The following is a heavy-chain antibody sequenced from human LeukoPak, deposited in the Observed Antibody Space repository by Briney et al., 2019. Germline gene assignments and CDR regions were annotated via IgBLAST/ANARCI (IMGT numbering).Heavy chain of an antibody. J-gene: IGHJ3*02. Sequence: GGSLRLSCAASGFSFSNYGMRWVRQAPGKGLEWVAFIWFDGSDRYYTDSVRGSFTLYRDISRNKLYQQMNSLRADETAVYYCARPRAPVTRISSFDIWGQGTMVTVSS. CDR2: IWFDGSDR. V-gene: IGHV3-30*02. CDR3: ARPRAPVTRISSFDI. CDR1: GFSFSNYG. D-gene: IGHD4-17*01.